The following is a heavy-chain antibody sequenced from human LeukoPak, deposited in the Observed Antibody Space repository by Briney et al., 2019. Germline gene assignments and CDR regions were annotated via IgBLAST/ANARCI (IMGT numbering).Heavy chain of an antibody. V-gene: IGHV1-69*04. CDR1: GGTFSSYA. D-gene: IGHD3-22*01. CDR2: IIPILGIA. J-gene: IGHJ4*02. CDR3: ASSFGDYDSSGISFTY. Sequence: SVTVSCKASGGTFSSYAISWVRQAPGQGLEWMGRIIPILGIANYAQKFQGRVTITADKSTSTAYMELSSLRSEDTAVYYCASSFGDYDSSGISFTYWGQGTLVTVSS.